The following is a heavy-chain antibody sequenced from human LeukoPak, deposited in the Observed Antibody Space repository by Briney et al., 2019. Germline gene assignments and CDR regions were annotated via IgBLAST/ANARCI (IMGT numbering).Heavy chain of an antibody. J-gene: IGHJ4*02. V-gene: IGHV3-9*01. CDR2: ISWNSGSI. D-gene: IGHD6-19*01. CDR1: GFTFYDYA. Sequence: PGGSLRLSCAASGFTFYDYAMHWVRQAPGKGLEWVSGISWNSGSIGYADSVKGRFTISRDNAKNSLYLQMNSLRAEDTALYYCATIAVAGTASIWGQGTLVTVSS. CDR3: ATIAVAGTASI.